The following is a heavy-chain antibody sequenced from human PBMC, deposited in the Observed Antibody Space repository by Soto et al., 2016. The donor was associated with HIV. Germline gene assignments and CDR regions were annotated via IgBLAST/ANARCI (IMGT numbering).Heavy chain of an antibody. D-gene: IGHD4-17*01. CDR1: GGSINNYNYY. Sequence: QLQLQESGPGLVKPPETLSLTCTVSGGSINNYNYYWGWIRQPPGKGLEWIGSVYYSGSTYYNPSLKSRVTVSVDTSNNHFSLNLSSVTAADTAVYYCARLPTTVTRGSYFQHWGQGTLVTVSS. CDR2: VYYSGST. V-gene: IGHV4-39*02. J-gene: IGHJ1*01. CDR3: ARLPTTVTRGSYFQH.